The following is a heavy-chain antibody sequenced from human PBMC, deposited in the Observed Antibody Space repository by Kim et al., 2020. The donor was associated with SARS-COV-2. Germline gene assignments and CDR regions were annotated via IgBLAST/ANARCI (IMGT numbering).Heavy chain of an antibody. J-gene: IGHJ5*02. CDR2: INHSGST. CDR3: ARGSYYYDDSGLPQGLCFHP. D-gene: IGHD3-22*01. Sequence: SETLSLTCAVLDGSFSGDYWSWIRQPPGKGLGWIGEINHSGSTNYKPSLNSRGTISVATSKKQFPLRLSSVTAADTAVYYCARGSYYYDDSGLPQGLCFHPWGQGTLVTVSS. V-gene: IGHV4-34*01. CDR1: DGSFSGDY.